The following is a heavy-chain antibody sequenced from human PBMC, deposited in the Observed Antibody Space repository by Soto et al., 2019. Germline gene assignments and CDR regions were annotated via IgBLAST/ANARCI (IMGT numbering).Heavy chain of an antibody. J-gene: IGHJ4*02. Sequence: SETLSLTCTVSSGSISNYFWSWIRQPPGKGLEWIGYIYYNGTTKYNPSLKSRVSMSVDTSKNQFSLNLSSVTAADTAVYYCARGEGLLRFLEWLFFFHHWGQGTLVTVSS. CDR3: ARGEGLLRFLEWLFFFHH. CDR2: IYYNGTT. V-gene: IGHV4-59*01. D-gene: IGHD3-3*01. CDR1: SGSISNYF.